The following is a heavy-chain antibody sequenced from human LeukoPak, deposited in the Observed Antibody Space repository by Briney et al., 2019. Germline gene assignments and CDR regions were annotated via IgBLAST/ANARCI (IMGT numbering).Heavy chain of an antibody. J-gene: IGHJ4*02. Sequence: ASVTVSCKASGYTFTSYGISWVRQAPGQGLEWMGWISAYNGNTNYAQKLQGRVTMTTDTSTSTAYMELRSLRSDDTAVYYCARTWIQLFTPDFDLWGQGTLVTVSS. CDR2: ISAYNGNT. CDR1: GYTFTSYG. CDR3: ARTWIQLFTPDFDL. D-gene: IGHD5-18*01. V-gene: IGHV1-18*01.